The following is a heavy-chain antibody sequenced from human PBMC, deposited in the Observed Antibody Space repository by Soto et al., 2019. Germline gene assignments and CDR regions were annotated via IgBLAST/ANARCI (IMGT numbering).Heavy chain of an antibody. J-gene: IGHJ5*02. CDR2: INPMGGST. CDR1: GYTFINYY. Sequence: ASVKVSCKASGYTFINYYIHWVRQAPGQGLEWMAIINPMGGSTNYAQEFQGRVTLTIDTSTSTVYMELSSLRFEDTALFYCARDLAAGDLWGQGTLVTVSS. D-gene: IGHD6-13*01. CDR3: ARDLAAGDL. V-gene: IGHV1-46*01.